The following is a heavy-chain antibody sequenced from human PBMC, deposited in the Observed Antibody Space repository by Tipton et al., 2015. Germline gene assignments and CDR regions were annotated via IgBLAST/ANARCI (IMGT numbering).Heavy chain of an antibody. V-gene: IGHV3-7*01. Sequence: SLRLSCAASGLTFSSFWMSWVRQAPGKGLEWVAHINPDGSGTYYVDSVKGRFTISRDNAKNSLYLQIDSLRDDDTAVYYCARDGIPGSYVANFFDFWGQGALVTVSS. CDR2: INPDGSGT. J-gene: IGHJ4*02. CDR1: GLTFSSFW. D-gene: IGHD1-26*01. CDR3: ARDGIPGSYVANFFDF.